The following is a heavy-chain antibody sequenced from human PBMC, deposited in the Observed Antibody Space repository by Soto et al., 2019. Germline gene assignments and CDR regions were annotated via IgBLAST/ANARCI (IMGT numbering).Heavy chain of an antibody. CDR2: ISSSGSTI. CDR1: GFTFSDYY. J-gene: IGHJ6*02. D-gene: IGHD3-16*01. V-gene: IGHV3-11*01. Sequence: QAQLVESGGGLVKPGGSLRLSCAASGFTFSDYYMTWIRQAPGKGLEWLSYISSSGSTIYYADSVKGRFTISRDNAKKPPYLKMNSPGAEDTAVFYCARGGNRDTNTFGGGVGMDVWGQGTTVTVSS. CDR3: ARGGNRDTNTFGGGVGMDV.